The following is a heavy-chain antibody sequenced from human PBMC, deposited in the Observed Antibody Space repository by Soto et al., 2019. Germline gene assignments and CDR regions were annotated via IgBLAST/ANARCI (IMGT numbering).Heavy chain of an antibody. CDR2: ISYDGSNK. CDR3: AKVLTSYGGNSYGMDV. Sequence: PGGSLRLSCAASGFTFSSYVLHWVRQAPGKGLEWVAVISYDGSNKYYADSVKGRFTISRDNHKNTLYMQMNSLRAEDTAVYYCAKVLTSYGGNSYGMDVWGQGTTVTVYS. V-gene: IGHV3-30*18. J-gene: IGHJ6*02. CDR1: GFTFSSYV. D-gene: IGHD4-17*01.